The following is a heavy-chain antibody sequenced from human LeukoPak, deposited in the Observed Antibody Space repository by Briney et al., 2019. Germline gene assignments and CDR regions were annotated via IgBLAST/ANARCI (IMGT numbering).Heavy chain of an antibody. D-gene: IGHD6-19*01. Sequence: PGRSLRLPCAASGFTFSSYAMRWVRQAPGKELEWVAVISYDGSNKYYADSVKGRFTISRDNSKNTLYLQMNSLRAEDTAVYYCASAVAGTYWGQGTLVTVSS. CDR2: ISYDGSNK. J-gene: IGHJ4*02. CDR3: ASAVAGTY. CDR1: GFTFSSYA. V-gene: IGHV3-30-3*01.